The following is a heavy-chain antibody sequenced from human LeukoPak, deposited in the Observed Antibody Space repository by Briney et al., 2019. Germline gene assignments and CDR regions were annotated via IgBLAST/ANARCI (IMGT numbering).Heavy chain of an antibody. J-gene: IGHJ4*02. CDR2: IRSKANSYAT. D-gene: IGHD3-10*01. CDR3: TPAGGSGSYSGY. Sequence: GGPLRLSCAASGFTFSGSAMHWVRQASGKGLEWVGRIRSKANSYATAYAASVKGRFTISRDDSKNTAYLQMNSLKTEDTAVYYCTPAGGSGSYSGYWGQGTLVTVSS. CDR1: GFTFSGSA. V-gene: IGHV3-73*01.